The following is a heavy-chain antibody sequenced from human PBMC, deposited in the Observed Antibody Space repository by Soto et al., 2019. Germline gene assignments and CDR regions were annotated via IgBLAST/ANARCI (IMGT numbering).Heavy chain of an antibody. CDR1: GHTFTSYG. V-gene: IGHV1-18*01. CDR3: ARDKATGYYYYGMDV. CDR2: ISAYNGNT. J-gene: IGHJ6*02. D-gene: IGHD1-26*01. Sequence: GASVKVSCKASGHTFTSYGISWVRQAPGQGLEWMGWISAYNGNTNYAQKLQGRVTMTTDTSTSTAYMELRSLRSDDTAVYYCARDKATGYYYYGMDVWGQGTTVTVSS.